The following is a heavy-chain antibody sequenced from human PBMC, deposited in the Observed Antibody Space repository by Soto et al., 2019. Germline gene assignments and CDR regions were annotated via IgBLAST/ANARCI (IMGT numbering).Heavy chain of an antibody. CDR3: ARAPYRGTNSRGALDM. CDR1: GDPISSGDYY. D-gene: IGHD2-8*01. J-gene: IGHJ3*02. V-gene: IGHV4-30-4*01. Sequence: QVQLQESGPGLVKPSQTLSLTCTVSGDPISSGDYYWSWIRQPPGKGLEWIGYIYYSGTTYDSPSLKSRVTMSVDTSKNQFSLKLSSVTAADTAVYYCARAPYRGTNSRGALDMWGQGTMVTVSS. CDR2: IYYSGTT.